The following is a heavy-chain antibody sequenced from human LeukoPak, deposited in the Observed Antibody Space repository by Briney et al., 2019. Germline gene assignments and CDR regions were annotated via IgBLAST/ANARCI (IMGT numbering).Heavy chain of an antibody. V-gene: IGHV3-23*01. CDR1: GFTFTSYA. D-gene: IGHD3-22*01. Sequence: GGSLRLSCAASGFTFTSYAMSWVRQSPGKGLEWVSAISGSGGSTYYADSVKGRFTISRDNSKNTLYLQMNSLRAEDTAVYYCAKDLGGVASSGYYYLPDAFDIWGQGTMVTVSS. J-gene: IGHJ3*02. CDR3: AKDLGGVASSGYYYLPDAFDI. CDR2: ISGSGGST.